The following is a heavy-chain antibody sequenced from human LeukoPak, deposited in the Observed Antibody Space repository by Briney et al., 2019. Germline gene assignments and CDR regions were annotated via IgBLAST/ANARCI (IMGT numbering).Heavy chain of an antibody. CDR2: ISAYNGNT. V-gene: IGHV1-18*01. D-gene: IGHD3-10*01. CDR1: GYTFTSYG. Sequence: GASVKVSCKASGYTFTSYGISWVRQAPGQGLEWMGWISAYNGNTNYAQKLQGRVTMTTDTSTSTAYMELRSLRSDDTAVYYCARDTRFLCYYGSGSYYTAFDYWGQGTLVTVSS. J-gene: IGHJ4*02. CDR3: ARDTRFLCYYGSGSYYTAFDY.